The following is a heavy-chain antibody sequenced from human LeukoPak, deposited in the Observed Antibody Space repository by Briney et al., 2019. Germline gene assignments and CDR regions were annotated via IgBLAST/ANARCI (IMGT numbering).Heavy chain of an antibody. V-gene: IGHV3-53*01. J-gene: IGHJ4*02. CDR3: ATVGRDDFWSDYYSDY. D-gene: IGHD3-3*01. CDR1: GFTVSSNY. CDR2: IYSGGST. Sequence: GGSLRLSCAASGFTVSSNYMSWVRQAPGKGLEWVSVIYSGGSTYYADSVKGRFTISRDNSKNTLYLQMNSLRAEDTAVYYCATVGRDDFWSDYYSDYWGQGTRVTVSS.